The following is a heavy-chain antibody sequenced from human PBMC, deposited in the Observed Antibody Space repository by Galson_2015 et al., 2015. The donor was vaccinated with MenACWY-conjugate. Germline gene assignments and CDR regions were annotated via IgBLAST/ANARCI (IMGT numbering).Heavy chain of an antibody. CDR3: ARGHYGMDV. CDR1: GFTFRNYW. Sequence: LRLSCAASGFTFRNYWMTWVRQAPGKGLKWVASIKKDGSEKYYVDSVKGRFTISRDNAKNSLYLEMNSLRVEDTAVYSCARGHYGMDVWGQGTTVTASS. CDR2: IKKDGSEK. J-gene: IGHJ6*02. V-gene: IGHV3-7*03.